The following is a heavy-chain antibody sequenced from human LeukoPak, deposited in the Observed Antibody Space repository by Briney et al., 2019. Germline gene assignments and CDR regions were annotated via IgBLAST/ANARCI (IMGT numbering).Heavy chain of an antibody. CDR2: ISGSGGST. V-gene: IGHV3-23*01. CDR3: AKDVFPYYYDNSGYGAFDI. Sequence: PGGSLRLSCAASGFTFSSYAMSWVRQAPGKGLEWGSAISGSGGSTYYADPVKGRFTISRYNSKNTLYLQMNSLRAEDTAVYYCAKDVFPYYYDNSGYGAFDIWGQGTMVTVSS. CDR1: GFTFSSYA. D-gene: IGHD3-22*01. J-gene: IGHJ3*02.